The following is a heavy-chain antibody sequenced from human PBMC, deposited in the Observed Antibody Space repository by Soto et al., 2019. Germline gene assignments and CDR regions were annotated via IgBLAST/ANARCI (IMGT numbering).Heavy chain of an antibody. J-gene: IGHJ4*02. V-gene: IGHV4-39*01. CDR1: GGSISSSSYY. Sequence: ASETLSLTCTVSGGSISSSSYYWGWIRQPPGKGLEWIGSIYYSGSTYYNPSLKSRVTISVDTSKNQFSLKLSSVTAADTAVYYCASLDYGDYVYWGQGTLVTVSS. D-gene: IGHD4-17*01. CDR3: ASLDYGDYVY. CDR2: IYYSGST.